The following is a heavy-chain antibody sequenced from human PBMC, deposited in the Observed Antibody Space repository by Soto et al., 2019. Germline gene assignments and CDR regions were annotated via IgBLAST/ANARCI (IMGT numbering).Heavy chain of an antibody. CDR3: VTTRRYNWNDVGGYFDY. J-gene: IGHJ4*02. D-gene: IGHD1-20*01. CDR2: IKSKTDGATT. CDR1: GFTFTVAW. V-gene: IGHV3-15*01. Sequence: GGSLRLSCAASGFTFTVAWMTWVRQAPGKGLEWVGLIKSKTDGATTDYATPVKGRFTISRDDSKNMLYLQMNSLKIEDTAVYFCVTTRRYNWNDVGGYFDYWGLGTLVTVSS.